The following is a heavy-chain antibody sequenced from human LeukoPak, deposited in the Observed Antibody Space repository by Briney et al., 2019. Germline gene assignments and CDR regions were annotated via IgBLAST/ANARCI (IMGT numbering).Heavy chain of an antibody. CDR3: ARDRIVATIIDYFDY. V-gene: IGHV1-2*02. J-gene: IGHJ4*02. CDR2: INPNSGGT. D-gene: IGHD5-12*01. Sequence: ASVKVSCKASGYTFTGYYMHWVRQAPGQGLEWRGWINPNSGGTNYAQKLQGRVTMTRDTSISTAYLELRRLRSDDTAVYYCARDRIVATIIDYFDYWGQGTLVTVSS. CDR1: GYTFTGYY.